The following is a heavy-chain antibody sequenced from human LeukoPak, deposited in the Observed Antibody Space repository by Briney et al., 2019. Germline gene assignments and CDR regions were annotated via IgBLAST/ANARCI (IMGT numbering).Heavy chain of an antibody. CDR2: INHSGST. J-gene: IGHJ5*02. CDR3: ARGKSMYDIIVVVVAAKGFDP. D-gene: IGHD2-15*01. CDR1: GFTFSSYG. Sequence: GSLRLSCAASGFTFSSYGMTWIRQPPGKGLEWIGEINHSGSTNYNPSLKSRVTISVDTSKNQFSLKLSSVTAADTAVYYCARGKSMYDIIVVVVAAKGFDPWGQGTLVTVSS. V-gene: IGHV4-34*01.